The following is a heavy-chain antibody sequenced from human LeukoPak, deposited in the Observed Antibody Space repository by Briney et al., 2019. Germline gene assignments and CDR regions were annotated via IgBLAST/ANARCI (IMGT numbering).Heavy chain of an antibody. D-gene: IGHD1-7*01. Sequence: PGGSLRLSCAASGFTFSSYAMSWVRQAPGKGLEWVAVISYDGSNKYYADSVKGRFTISRDNSKNTLYLQMNSLRAEDTAVYYCAKARYNWNYGWFDPWGQGTLVTVSS. J-gene: IGHJ5*02. CDR3: AKARYNWNYGWFDP. V-gene: IGHV3-30*18. CDR2: ISYDGSNK. CDR1: GFTFSSYA.